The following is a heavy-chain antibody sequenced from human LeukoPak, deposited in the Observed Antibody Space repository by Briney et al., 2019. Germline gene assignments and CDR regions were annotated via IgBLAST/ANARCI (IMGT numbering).Heavy chain of an antibody. J-gene: IGHJ6*02. V-gene: IGHV4-61*01. CDR3: ARVGEAGMDV. D-gene: IGHD3-10*01. CDR2: IYYSGST. Sequence: PSETLSLTCTVSGGSISSSYYWRWIRQPPGKGLEWIGYIYYSGSTNYNPSLKSRVTISVDTSKNQFSLKLSSVTAADTAVYYCARVGEAGMDVWGQGTTVTVSS. CDR1: GGSISSSYY.